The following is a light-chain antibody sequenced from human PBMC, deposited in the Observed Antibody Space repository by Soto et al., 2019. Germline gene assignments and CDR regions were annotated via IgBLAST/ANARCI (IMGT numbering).Light chain of an antibody. V-gene: IGLV3-21*02. J-gene: IGLJ2*01. CDR3: QVWDSSAYEV. CDR1: NIGSKS. CDR2: DDS. Sequence: SYELTQPPSVSVAPGQTATFTCGGDNIGSKSVRWYQQKPCQAPVLVVYDDSDRPSGIPERFSGSNSGNTATLIISRVDAEDGADYFCQVWDSSAYEVFGGGTKLTVL.